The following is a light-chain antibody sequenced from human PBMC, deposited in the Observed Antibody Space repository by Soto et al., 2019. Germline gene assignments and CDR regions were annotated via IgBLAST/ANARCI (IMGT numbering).Light chain of an antibody. CDR2: ATS. J-gene: IGKJ1*01. V-gene: IGKV1-39*01. CDR1: QNINKY. CDR3: RQTYSTPRT. Sequence: DIQMTQSPSSLSASVGDRVTITCRTSQNINKYLSWYQQKPGKAPQLLIYATSTLQSGVPSRFSGSGSGTDFTLTISSLQPEDFATYYCRQTYSTPRTFGQGTKVDI.